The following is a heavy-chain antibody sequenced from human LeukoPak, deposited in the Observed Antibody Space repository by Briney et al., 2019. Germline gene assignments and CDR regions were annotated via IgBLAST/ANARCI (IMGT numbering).Heavy chain of an antibody. CDR2: ISGSGGST. CDR3: AKGITMVQGVIGTDYYMDV. J-gene: IGHJ6*03. V-gene: IGHV3-23*01. Sequence: GGSLRLSCAASGFTFSSYAMSWVRQAPGKGLEWVSAISGSGGSTYYADSVKGRFTISRDNSKNTLYLQMNSLRAEDTAVYYCAKGITMVQGVIGTDYYMDVWGKGTTVTVSS. D-gene: IGHD3-10*01. CDR1: GFTFSSYA.